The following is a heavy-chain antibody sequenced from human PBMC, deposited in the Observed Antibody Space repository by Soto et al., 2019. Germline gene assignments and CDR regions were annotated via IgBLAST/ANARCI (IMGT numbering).Heavy chain of an antibody. CDR2: ISGSGGST. CDR3: AKEVVQCSVTCGGAIFDY. J-gene: IGHJ4*02. V-gene: IGHV3-23*01. CDR1: GFTFSSYA. Sequence: GGSLRLSCAASGFTFSSYAMSWVRQAPGKGLEWVSAISGSGGSTYYADSVKGRFTISRDNSKNTLYLQMNSLRAEDTAVYYCAKEVVQCSVTCGGAIFDYWGQGTLVTVSS. D-gene: IGHD2-15*01.